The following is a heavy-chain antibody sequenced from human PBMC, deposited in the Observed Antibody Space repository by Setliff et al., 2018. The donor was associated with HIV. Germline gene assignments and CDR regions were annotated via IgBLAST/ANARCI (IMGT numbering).Heavy chain of an antibody. CDR3: ATNREMATINYYYYYMDV. D-gene: IGHD5-12*01. CDR2: HIPMFGTA. Sequence: SVKVSCKASGGTSVTYAISWVRQAPGQGLEWMGGHIPMFGTARYAQNFQGRVTITADESTSTAYMELSSLRSEDTAVYYCATNREMATINYYYYYMDVWGTGTTVTVS. J-gene: IGHJ6*03. CDR1: GGTSVTYA. V-gene: IGHV1-69*13.